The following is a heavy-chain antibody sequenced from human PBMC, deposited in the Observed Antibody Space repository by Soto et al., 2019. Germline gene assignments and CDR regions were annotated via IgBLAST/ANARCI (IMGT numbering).Heavy chain of an antibody. CDR2: IDWDDDK. V-gene: IGHV2-70*01. CDR1: GFSLSTSGMC. Sequence: SGPTLVNPTQTLTLTCTFSGFSLSTSGMCVSWIRQPPGKALEWLAPIDWDDDKYYSTSLKTRLTISKDTSKNQVVLTMTNMDPVDTATYYCARTYYGSGSQGWFDPWGQGTLVTVSS. D-gene: IGHD3-10*01. J-gene: IGHJ5*02. CDR3: ARTYYGSGSQGWFDP.